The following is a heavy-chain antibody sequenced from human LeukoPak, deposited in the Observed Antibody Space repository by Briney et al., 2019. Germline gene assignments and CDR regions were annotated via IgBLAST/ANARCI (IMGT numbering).Heavy chain of an antibody. Sequence: SETLSLTCTVSGGSISSYYWSWIRRPPGKGLEWIGYIYYSGSTNYNPSLKSRVTISVDTSKNQFSLKLSSVTAADTAVYYCARRHRKNWNYGPYYYYYMDVWGKGTTVTVSS. J-gene: IGHJ6*03. CDR2: IYYSGST. D-gene: IGHD1-7*01. V-gene: IGHV4-59*01. CDR3: ARRHRKNWNYGPYYYYYMDV. CDR1: GGSISSYY.